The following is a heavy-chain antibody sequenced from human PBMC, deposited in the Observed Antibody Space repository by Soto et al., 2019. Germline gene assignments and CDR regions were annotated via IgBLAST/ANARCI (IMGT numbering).Heavy chain of an antibody. CDR3: ARSRYGDGDYFDP. J-gene: IGHJ5*02. CDR2: ISYDGSHK. V-gene: IGHV3-30*14. Sequence: GGSLRLSCAASGFTFTASSMHWVRQAPGKGLEWAAGISYDGSHKYYADSVKGRFTISRDTSKNTLYLQMNSLRAEDTAVYYCARSRYGDGDYFDPWGQGALVTVSS. CDR1: GFTFTASS. D-gene: IGHD4-17*01.